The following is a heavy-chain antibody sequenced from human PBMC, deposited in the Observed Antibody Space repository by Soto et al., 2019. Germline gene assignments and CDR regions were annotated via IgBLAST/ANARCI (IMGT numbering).Heavy chain of an antibody. Sequence: PSETLSPTCTVSGDSVTSGNYYWSWIRQPPGKGLEWIGYIYYSGNTNYSPSLKSRVTMSLDRSNNQFSRNLSSVTAADTAVYYCARIPVYTSMIYRFDPWAQATLVTVCS. J-gene: IGHJ5*01. V-gene: IGHV4-61*01. CDR3: ARIPVYTSMIYRFDP. CDR2: IYYSGNT. CDR1: GDSVTSGNYY. D-gene: IGHD5-18*01.